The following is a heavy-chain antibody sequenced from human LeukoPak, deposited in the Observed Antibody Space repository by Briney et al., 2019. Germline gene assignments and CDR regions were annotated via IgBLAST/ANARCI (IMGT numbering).Heavy chain of an antibody. V-gene: IGHV1-2*02. D-gene: IGHD2-2*01. CDR1: GYTFTGYY. CDR3: ARVRPTVIVPAYFDS. CDR2: INPNSGGT. Sequence: ASVKVSCKASGYTFTGYYMHWVRQAPGQGLEWMGWINPNSGGTNYAQKFQGRVTMTRDTSISTAYMQLRSLRSDDTAIYYCARVRPTVIVPAYFDSWGQGTLVTVSS. J-gene: IGHJ4*02.